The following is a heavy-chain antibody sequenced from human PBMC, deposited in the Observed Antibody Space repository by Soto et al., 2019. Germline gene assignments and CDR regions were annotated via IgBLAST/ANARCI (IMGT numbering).Heavy chain of an antibody. CDR3: AREVHGPGICHFDY. CDR2: IGTIDDT. V-gene: IGHV3-13*01. Sequence: GGSMKLSCAASGFPFSNYDMHWVRQDTGRSLEWVSAIGTIDDTYYSGSVKGRFTISRDDARNSLYLQMNSLRAEDTAVYYCAREVHGPGICHFDYWGQGTLVTVSS. CDR1: GFPFSNYD. D-gene: IGHD3-10*01. J-gene: IGHJ4*02.